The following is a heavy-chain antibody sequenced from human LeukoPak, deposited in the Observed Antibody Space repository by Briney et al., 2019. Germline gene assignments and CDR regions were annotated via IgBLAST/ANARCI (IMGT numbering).Heavy chain of an antibody. Sequence: GGSLRLSCAASGFTFSSYEMNWVRQAPGKGLEWVSYISSSGSTIYYGDSVKGRFTISRDNAKNSLYVQMNSLRVEDTAVYYCARDLVGRRRGAFDIWGQGTMVTVSS. CDR2: ISSSGSTI. J-gene: IGHJ3*02. V-gene: IGHV3-48*03. D-gene: IGHD1-26*01. CDR3: ARDLVGRRRGAFDI. CDR1: GFTFSSYE.